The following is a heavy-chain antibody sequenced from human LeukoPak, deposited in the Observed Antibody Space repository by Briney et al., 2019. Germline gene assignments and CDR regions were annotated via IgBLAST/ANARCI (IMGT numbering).Heavy chain of an antibody. Sequence: GGSLRPACPAAGLTFDNYGMSCVRRAPGKGLEWVSCINWNADSTGYADSVKGRFTISRDNAKNSLYLERNSLRVEATAFYYCLPTLGAAGTPLDPWGKGTLVTVSS. CDR3: LPTLGAAGTPLDP. J-gene: IGHJ5*02. CDR2: INWNADST. CDR1: GLTFDNYG. D-gene: IGHD6-13*01. V-gene: IGHV3-20*04.